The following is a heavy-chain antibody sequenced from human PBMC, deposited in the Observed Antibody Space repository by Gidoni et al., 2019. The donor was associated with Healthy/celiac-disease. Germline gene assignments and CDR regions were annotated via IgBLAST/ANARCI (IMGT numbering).Heavy chain of an antibody. J-gene: IGHJ6*03. CDR3: ATTERGLRFLEWLPHMDV. Sequence: QVQLVQSGAEVKKPGSSVKVSCKASGGTFSSYAISWVRQAPGQGLEWMGGIIPIFGTANYAQKFQGRVTITADKSTSTAYMELSSLRSEDTSVYYCATTERGLRFLEWLPHMDVWGKGTTVTVSS. CDR1: GGTFSSYA. V-gene: IGHV1-69*06. CDR2: IIPIFGTA. D-gene: IGHD3-3*01.